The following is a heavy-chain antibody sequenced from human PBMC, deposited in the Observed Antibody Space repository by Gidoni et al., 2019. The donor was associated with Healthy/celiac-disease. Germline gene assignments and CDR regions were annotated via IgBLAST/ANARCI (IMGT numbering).Heavy chain of an antibody. Sequence: QVQLVQSGAEVKKPGSSVRVSCRASGGTCSSYAISWVRQAPGQGLEWMGGSIPIFGTANDAQKFQGRVTITADESTSTAYMELSSLRSDDTAVYYCARASGGYDFEGAFDIWGQGTMVTVSS. V-gene: IGHV1-69*01. J-gene: IGHJ3*02. D-gene: IGHD5-12*01. CDR3: ARASGGYDFEGAFDI. CDR2: SIPIFGTA. CDR1: GGTCSSYA.